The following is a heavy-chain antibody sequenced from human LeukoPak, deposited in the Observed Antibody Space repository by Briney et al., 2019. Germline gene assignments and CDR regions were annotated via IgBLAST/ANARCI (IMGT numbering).Heavy chain of an antibody. Sequence: SETLSLTCTVSGGSISSYYWGWIRQSPGKGLEWIGSVYFSGYTYYNPSLKSRVTISVETSKNQFSLRLSSVTAADTAVYYCARSYYGSGSPMGYIDSWGQGTLVTVSS. D-gene: IGHD3-10*01. V-gene: IGHV4-39*01. CDR3: ARSYYGSGSPMGYIDS. CDR1: GGSISSYY. CDR2: VYFSGYT. J-gene: IGHJ4*02.